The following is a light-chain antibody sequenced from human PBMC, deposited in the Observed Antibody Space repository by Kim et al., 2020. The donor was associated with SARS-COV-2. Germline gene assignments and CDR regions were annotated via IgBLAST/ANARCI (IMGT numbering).Light chain of an antibody. J-gene: IGKJ4*01. Sequence: SSNLAWYQQAPGQAPRLLIYGASTRATGIPARFSGSGSGTEFTLTISSLQSEDFAVYYCQQYDNWPPLTFGGGTKLEI. CDR1: SSN. CDR2: GAS. V-gene: IGKV3-15*01. CDR3: QQYDNWPPLT.